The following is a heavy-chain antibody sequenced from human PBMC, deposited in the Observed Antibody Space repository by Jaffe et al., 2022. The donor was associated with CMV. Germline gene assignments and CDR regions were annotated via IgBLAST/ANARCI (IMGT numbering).Heavy chain of an antibody. V-gene: IGHV3-64D*06. D-gene: IGHD5-18*01. Sequence: EVQLVESGGGLVQPGGSLRLSCSASGFTFSSYAMHWVRQAPGKGLEYVSAISSNGGSTYYADSVKGRFTISRDNSKNTLYLQMSSLRAEDTAVYYCVNSIDTAMPKGLDYWGQGTLVTVSS. CDR2: ISSNGGST. J-gene: IGHJ4*02. CDR3: VNSIDTAMPKGLDY. CDR1: GFTFSSYA.